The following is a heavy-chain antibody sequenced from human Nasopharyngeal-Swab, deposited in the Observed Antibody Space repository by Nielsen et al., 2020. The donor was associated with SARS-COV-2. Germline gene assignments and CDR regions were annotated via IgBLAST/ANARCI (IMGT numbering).Heavy chain of an antibody. V-gene: IGHV4-39*01. J-gene: IGHJ3*02. CDR2: IYYSGST. Sequence: RQAPGKGLEWIGSIYYSGSTYYNPSLKSRVTISVDTSKNQFSLKLSSVTAADTAVYYCARTERRSNDAFDIWGQGTMVTVSS. CDR3: ARTERRSNDAFDI.